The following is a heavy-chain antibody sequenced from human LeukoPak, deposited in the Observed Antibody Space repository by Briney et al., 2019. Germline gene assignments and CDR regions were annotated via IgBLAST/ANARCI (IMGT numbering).Heavy chain of an antibody. D-gene: IGHD3-3*01. V-gene: IGHV3-23*01. J-gene: IGHJ6*02. CDR1: GFTFSSNA. CDR3: AKLESPYNYYGMDV. CDR2: ISGSGGST. Sequence: GGSLRLSCAAAGFTFSSNAMSWVRQPPGKGLEWVSGISGSGGSTFYADSVKGRFTISRDKSKNTLYLQMNSLRVEDTAVYYCAKLESPYNYYGMDVWGQGTTVTVS.